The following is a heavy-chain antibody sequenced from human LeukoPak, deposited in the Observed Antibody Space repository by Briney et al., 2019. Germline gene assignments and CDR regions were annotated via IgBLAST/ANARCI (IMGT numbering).Heavy chain of an antibody. V-gene: IGHV1-69*04. D-gene: IGHD6-13*01. CDR2: IIPILGIA. CDR3: AREDEGIAAAGTLGWFDP. CDR1: GGTFSSYA. J-gene: IGHJ5*02. Sequence: SVKVSCKASGGTFSSYAISWVRQAPGQGLEWMGRIIPILGIANHAQKFQGRVTITADESTSTAYMELSSLRSEDTAVYYCAREDEGIAAAGTLGWFDPWGQGTLVTVSS.